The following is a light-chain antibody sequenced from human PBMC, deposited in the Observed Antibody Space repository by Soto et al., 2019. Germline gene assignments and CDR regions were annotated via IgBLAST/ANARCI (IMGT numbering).Light chain of an antibody. V-gene: IGKV1-5*03. Sequence: DIQMTQSPSTLSASVGDRVTITCRASQSISSWLAWYQQKPGKAPKVLIYKASSLESGVPSRFSGSGSGTEFTLTISSLQPEDFASYSCQQYNNYPYTFGQGTKLEIK. CDR2: KAS. J-gene: IGKJ2*01. CDR1: QSISSW. CDR3: QQYNNYPYT.